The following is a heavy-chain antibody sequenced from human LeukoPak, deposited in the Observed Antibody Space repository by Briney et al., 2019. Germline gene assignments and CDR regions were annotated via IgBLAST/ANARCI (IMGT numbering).Heavy chain of an antibody. CDR3: AKGGGGWYLSVYYFDY. D-gene: IGHD6-19*01. CDR2: VSGSGDRM. V-gene: IGHV3-23*01. CDR1: GFTSSSYA. J-gene: IGHJ4*02. Sequence: GGSLRLSCAASGFTSSSYALNWVRQAPGKGLEWVATVSGSGDRMYHADSVKGRFTISRDNSKNTIYLQMNSLRAEDTALYYFAKGGGGWYLSVYYFDYGGQGTLVTVSS.